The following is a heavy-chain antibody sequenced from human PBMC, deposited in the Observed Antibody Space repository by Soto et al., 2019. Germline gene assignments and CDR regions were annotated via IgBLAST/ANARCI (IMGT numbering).Heavy chain of an antibody. CDR1: GGSIRTIY. Sequence: QVQLQESGPGLVKPSETLSLRCSVSGGSIRTIYWTWVRKPAGKGLAGIGRIHTSGSSGYNPSLERRVSMSMDTPTKQFSRKLKSVTVADTAVYFCARKLRDSGDGLDVCGQGTAVTVSS. V-gene: IGHV4-4*07. CDR3: ARKLRDSGDGLDV. J-gene: IGHJ6*02. CDR2: IHTSGSS. D-gene: IGHD2-15*01.